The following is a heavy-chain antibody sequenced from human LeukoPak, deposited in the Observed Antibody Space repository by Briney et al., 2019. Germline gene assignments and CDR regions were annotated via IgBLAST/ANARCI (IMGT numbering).Heavy chain of an antibody. CDR1: GGSISSNSVH. Sequence: SETLSLTCTVSGGSISSNSVHWGWIRQPPGKGLEWIASIFYSGNTYYNPSLTSRVTISVDTSKNQFSLKLSSVTAADTAVYYCATTASQCTSVSCPLWVDPWGQGTLVTVSS. J-gene: IGHJ5*02. CDR2: IFYSGNT. CDR3: ATTASQCTSVSCPLWVDP. D-gene: IGHD2-2*01. V-gene: IGHV4-39*01.